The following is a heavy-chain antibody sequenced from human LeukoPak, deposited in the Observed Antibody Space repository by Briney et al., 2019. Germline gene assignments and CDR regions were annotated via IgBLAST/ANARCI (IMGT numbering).Heavy chain of an antibody. V-gene: IGHV1-18*01. D-gene: IGHD6-19*01. CDR3: ARDLGYSSGWPGYYYYGMDV. CDR1: GYTFTSYG. Sequence: ASVKVSCKASGYTFTSYGISWVRQAPGQGLGWMGWISAYNGNTNYAQKLQGRVTMTTDTSTSTAYMELRSLRSDDTAVYYCARDLGYSSGWPGYYYYGMDVWGQGTTVTVSS. J-gene: IGHJ6*02. CDR2: ISAYNGNT.